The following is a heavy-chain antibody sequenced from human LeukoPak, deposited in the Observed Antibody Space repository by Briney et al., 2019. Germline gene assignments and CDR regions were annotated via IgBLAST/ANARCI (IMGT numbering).Heavy chain of an antibody. CDR3: ARGHIAARLGGYYYYYYYMDV. CDR2: INHSGST. D-gene: IGHD6-6*01. CDR1: GESFSGYY. Sequence: PSETLSLTCAVYGESFSGYYWSWIRQPPGKGLEWIGEINHSGSTNYNPSLKSRVTISVDTSKNQFSLKLSSVTAADTAVYYCARGHIAARLGGYYYYYYYMDVWGKGTTVTVSS. J-gene: IGHJ6*03. V-gene: IGHV4-34*01.